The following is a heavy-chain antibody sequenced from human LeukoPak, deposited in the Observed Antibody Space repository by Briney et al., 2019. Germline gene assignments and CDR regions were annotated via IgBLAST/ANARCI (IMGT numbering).Heavy chain of an antibody. D-gene: IGHD2-2*01. CDR3: RTDCSSTSFNHRGAFDI. Sequence: PGGSLRLSCAASGFTFDDYTMHWVRQAPGKGLEWVSLISWDGGSTYYSDSVKGRFTISRDNSKNSLYLQMNSLRTEDTALYYCRTDCSSTSFNHRGAFDIWGQGTMVTVS. CDR2: ISWDGGST. V-gene: IGHV3-43*01. J-gene: IGHJ3*02. CDR1: GFTFDDYT.